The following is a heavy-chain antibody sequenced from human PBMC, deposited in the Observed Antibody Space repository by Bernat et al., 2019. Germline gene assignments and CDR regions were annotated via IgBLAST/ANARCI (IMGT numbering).Heavy chain of an antibody. D-gene: IGHD6-13*01. CDR1: GFSLSNARMG. CDR3: ARINAAAAGMWWFDL. V-gene: IGHV2-26*01. J-gene: IGHJ5*02. Sequence: QVTLKESGPVLVKPTETLTLTCTVSGFSLSNARMGVSWIRQPPGKSLEWLAHIFSNDEKSYSTSLKNRVNISKDTSKSHVVLNVTNMDPVDTATYYCARINAAAAGMWWFDLWGQRTLVTVSS. CDR2: IFSNDEK.